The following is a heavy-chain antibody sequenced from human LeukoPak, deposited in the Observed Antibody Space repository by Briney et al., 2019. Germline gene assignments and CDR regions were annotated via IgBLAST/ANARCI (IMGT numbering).Heavy chain of an antibody. CDR2: ISGSGGST. Sequence: GGSLRLSCAASGFTFSSYAMSWVRQAPGKGLEWVSAISGSGGSTYYADSVKGRFTISRDNSKNTLYLQMNSLRAEDTAVYYCARDLYYGSGSYYNKFGYFDYWGQGTLVTVSS. CDR1: GFTFSSYA. J-gene: IGHJ4*02. V-gene: IGHV3-23*01. CDR3: ARDLYYGSGSYYNKFGYFDY. D-gene: IGHD3-10*01.